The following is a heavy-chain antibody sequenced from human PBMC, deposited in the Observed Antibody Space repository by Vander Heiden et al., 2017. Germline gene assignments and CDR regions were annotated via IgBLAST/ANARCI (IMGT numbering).Heavy chain of an antibody. J-gene: IGHJ6*02. Sequence: EVELVESGGGLVPPGGSLRLSCAASAFTFMSSRMNWVRQAPGKGMEWVSYISSRTNNRYYADSVKGRFTISRDNAKNSLSLQMNSLRDEDTAVYYCARDGDYGDYYGLDVWGQGTTVTVSS. CDR1: AFTFMSSR. D-gene: IGHD4-17*01. CDR3: ARDGDYGDYYGLDV. V-gene: IGHV3-48*02. CDR2: ISSRTNNR.